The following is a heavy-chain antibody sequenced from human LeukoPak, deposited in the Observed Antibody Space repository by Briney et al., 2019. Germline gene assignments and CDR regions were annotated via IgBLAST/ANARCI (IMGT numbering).Heavy chain of an antibody. Sequence: PSETLSLTCTVSGGSISSYYWSWIRQPPGKGLEWIGYIYYSGSTNYNPSLKSRVTISVDTSKNQFSLKLSSVTAADTAVYYCARGSIYYGSGSYQAHFDYWAREPWSPSPQ. V-gene: IGHV4-59*01. CDR2: IYYSGST. CDR3: ARGSIYYGSGSYQAHFDY. D-gene: IGHD3-10*01. CDR1: GGSISSYY. J-gene: IGHJ4*02.